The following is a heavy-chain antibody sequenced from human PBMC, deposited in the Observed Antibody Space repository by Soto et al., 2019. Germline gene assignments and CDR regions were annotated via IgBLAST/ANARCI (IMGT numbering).Heavy chain of an antibody. V-gene: IGHV3-30*18. D-gene: IGHD3-10*01. CDR1: GFTFSSYG. CDR2: ISFDGGKK. CDR3: AKDRRDRGIAYGLDV. J-gene: IGHJ6*02. Sequence: QVQLVESGGGVVQPGRSLRLSCAASGFTFSSYGMHWVRQAPGKGLEWVAVISFDGGKKYYADSVKGRFTISSDNSKNTLFLQINSLKVEDTALYYCAKDRRDRGIAYGLDVWGQGPTVTVSS.